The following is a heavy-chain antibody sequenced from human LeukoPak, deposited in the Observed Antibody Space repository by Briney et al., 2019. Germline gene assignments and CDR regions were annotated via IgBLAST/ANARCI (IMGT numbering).Heavy chain of an antibody. V-gene: IGHV4-59*01. CDR1: GGSISSYY. J-gene: IGHJ5*02. CDR2: IYYSGST. D-gene: IGHD4-17*01. Sequence: SETLSLTCTVSGGSISSYYWSWIRRPPGKGLEWIAYIYYSGSTNYNPSLKSRVTTSVDTSKNQFSLKLTSVTAADTAVYYCARGERYDYEAVDWFDPWGQGTLVTVSS. CDR3: ARGERYDYEAVDWFDP.